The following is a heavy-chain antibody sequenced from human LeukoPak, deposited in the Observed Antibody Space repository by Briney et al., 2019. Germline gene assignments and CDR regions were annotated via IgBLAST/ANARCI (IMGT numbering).Heavy chain of an antibody. Sequence: SETLSLTCTVSGGSISSGGYYWSWIRQHPGKGLEWIGYIYYSGSTYYNPSLKSRVTISVDTSKNQFSLKLSSVTAADTAVYYCARETVTTSRYYYYGMDVWGQGTTVTASS. CDR2: IYYSGST. J-gene: IGHJ6*02. CDR3: ARETVTTSRYYYYGMDV. V-gene: IGHV4-31*03. CDR1: GGSISSGGYY. D-gene: IGHD4-17*01.